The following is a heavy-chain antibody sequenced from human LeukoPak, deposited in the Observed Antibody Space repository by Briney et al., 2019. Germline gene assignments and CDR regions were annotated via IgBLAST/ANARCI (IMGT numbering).Heavy chain of an antibody. V-gene: IGHV3-30*18. J-gene: IGHJ4*02. CDR2: ISYDGSNK. CDR1: GFTFSSYG. Sequence: GGSLRLSCAASGFTFSSYGMHWVRQAPGKGLEWVAVISYDGSNKYYADSVKGRFTISRDNSKNTLYLQMNSLRAEDTAVYYCAKVPLVGATYFDYWGQGTLVTVSP. CDR3: AKVPLVGATYFDY. D-gene: IGHD1-26*01.